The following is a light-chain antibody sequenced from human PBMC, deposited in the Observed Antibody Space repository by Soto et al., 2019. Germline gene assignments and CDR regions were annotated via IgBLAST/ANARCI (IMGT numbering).Light chain of an antibody. Sequence: ENVLTQSPGTLALSPGERATLSCRASQSVSAIYLAWYQQKPGQAPRLLIYGTSSRATGIPDRFSGSGSGTDFTLTISRLEPEDFAVYYCQQCGTSPLTFGGGTKVEIE. CDR3: QQCGTSPLT. V-gene: IGKV3-20*01. CDR2: GTS. CDR1: QSVSAIY. J-gene: IGKJ4*01.